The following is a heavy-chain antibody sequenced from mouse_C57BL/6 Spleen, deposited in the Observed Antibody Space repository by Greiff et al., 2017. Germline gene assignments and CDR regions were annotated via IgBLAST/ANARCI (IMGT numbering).Heavy chain of an antibody. Sequence: VQLQQPGAELVKPGASVKLSCKASGYTFTSYWMHWVKQRPGQGLEWIGMIHPNSGSTNYNEKFKSKATLTVDKSSSTAYMQLSSLTSEDSEVYDCAVNLNWDVYFDDWGKGTTLTVSS. V-gene: IGHV1-64*01. D-gene: IGHD4-1*01. CDR2: IHPNSGST. CDR3: AVNLNWDVYFDD. CDR1: GYTFTSYW. J-gene: IGHJ2*01.